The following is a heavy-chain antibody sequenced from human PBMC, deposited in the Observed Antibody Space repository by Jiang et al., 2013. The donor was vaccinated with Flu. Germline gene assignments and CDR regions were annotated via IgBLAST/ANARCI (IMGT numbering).Heavy chain of an antibody. CDR3: ARVFSREWELLNPSLGFDY. CDR2: IIPIFGTA. CDR1: SSYA. V-gene: IGHV1-69*01. D-gene: IGHD1-26*01. J-gene: IGHJ4*02. Sequence: SSYAISWVRQAPGQGLEWMGGIIPIFGTANYAQKFQGRVTITADESTSTAYMELSSLRSEDTAVYYCARVFSREWELLNPSLGFDYWGQGTLVTVSS.